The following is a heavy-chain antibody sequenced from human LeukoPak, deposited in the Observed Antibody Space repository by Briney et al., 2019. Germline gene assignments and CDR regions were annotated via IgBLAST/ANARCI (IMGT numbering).Heavy chain of an antibody. D-gene: IGHD2-2*01. Sequence: SQTLSLTCSVSGASISRGSYYWSWIRQPAGKGLEWIGRIYTSGDTNYNPSLESRVTISVDTSQNQFSLRLTSVTVADTAIYYCARESCNGASCFRAEGFYYFYMDVWGKGTTVTVSS. CDR3: ARESCNGASCFRAEGFYYFYMDV. CDR2: IYTSGDT. J-gene: IGHJ6*03. CDR1: GASISRGSYY. V-gene: IGHV4-61*02.